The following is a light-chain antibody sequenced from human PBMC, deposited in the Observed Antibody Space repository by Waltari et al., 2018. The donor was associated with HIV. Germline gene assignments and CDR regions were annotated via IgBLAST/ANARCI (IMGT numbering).Light chain of an antibody. V-gene: IGKV1-5*03. CDR2: KAS. Sequence: DIQMTQSPSTLSASVGDRVTISCRASQNINKWLAWYQQKLGKAPKLLIYKASTLETGVPSRFSGSGSGTEFILTISSLEPDDYATYYCQQYDTYPETFGRGTKVEIK. J-gene: IGKJ1*01. CDR3: QQYDTYPET. CDR1: QNINKW.